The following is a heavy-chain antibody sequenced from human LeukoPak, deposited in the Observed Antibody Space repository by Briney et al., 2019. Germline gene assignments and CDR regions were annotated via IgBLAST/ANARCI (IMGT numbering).Heavy chain of an antibody. J-gene: IGHJ3*02. V-gene: IGHV4-59*12. CDR1: GDSFNNYY. CDR2: IYFTGST. D-gene: IGHD4-11*01. CDR3: ARMGNYEAFDI. Sequence: PSETLSLTCTVSGDSFNNYYWHWIRQPPGKSLDWIGYIYFTGSTNYNPSLESRVTMSVDTSKNQFSLKLSSVTAADTAVYYCARMGNYEAFDIWGQGTMVTVSS.